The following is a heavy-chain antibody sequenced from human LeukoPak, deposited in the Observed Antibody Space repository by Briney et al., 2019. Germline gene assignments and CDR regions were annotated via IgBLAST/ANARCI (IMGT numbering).Heavy chain of an antibody. CDR1: GFTFSSYA. CDR2: ISGSGGNT. J-gene: IGHJ3*02. CDR3: ARAPGSSGYAFDI. D-gene: IGHD6-13*01. Sequence: PGGSLRLSCAASGFTFSSYAMTWVRQAPGKGLEWVSAISGSGGNTYYADSVKGRFTISRDNSKNTLYLQMNGLRAEDTAVYYCARAPGSSGYAFDIWGQGTVVTVSS. V-gene: IGHV3-23*01.